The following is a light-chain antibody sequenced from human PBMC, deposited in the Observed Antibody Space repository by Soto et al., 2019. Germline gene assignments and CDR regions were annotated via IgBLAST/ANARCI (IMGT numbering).Light chain of an antibody. Sequence: EVVMTQSPATLSXXLGDRATLSCRASQSVSSNLAWYQQKPGQAPRLLIYGASTRATGIPARFSGSGSGTEFTLTISSLQSEDFAVYSCQQYNNWPLTFGGGTKVEIK. CDR3: QQYNNWPLT. J-gene: IGKJ4*01. V-gene: IGKV3-15*01. CDR2: GAS. CDR1: QSVSSN.